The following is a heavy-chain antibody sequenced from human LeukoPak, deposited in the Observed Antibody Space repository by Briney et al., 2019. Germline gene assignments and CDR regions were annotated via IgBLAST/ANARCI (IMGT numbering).Heavy chain of an antibody. CDR3: ARYYYDSSGPRVYYFDY. CDR2: INHSGST. J-gene: IGHJ4*02. CDR1: GGSFSGYY. D-gene: IGHD3-22*01. Sequence: SETLSLTCAVYGGSFSGYYWSWIRQPPGKGLEWIGEINHSGSTNYNPSLKSRVTISVDTSKNQSSLKLSSVTAADTAVYYCARYYYDSSGPRVYYFDYWGQGTLVTVSS. V-gene: IGHV4-34*01.